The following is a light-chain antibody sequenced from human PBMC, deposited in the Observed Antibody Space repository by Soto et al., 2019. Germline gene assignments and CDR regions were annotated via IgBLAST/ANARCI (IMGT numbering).Light chain of an antibody. CDR3: QQYGSFPIT. CDR1: QSVSSNY. CDR2: GAS. J-gene: IGKJ5*01. V-gene: IGKV3-20*01. Sequence: EIGLTQSPGTLSLSPGERATLSCRASQSVSSNYLAWYQQKPGQAPRLLIYGASSRATGIPDRFSGSGSGTDFTLTISRLEPEDFAVYYCQQYGSFPITFGQGTRLETK.